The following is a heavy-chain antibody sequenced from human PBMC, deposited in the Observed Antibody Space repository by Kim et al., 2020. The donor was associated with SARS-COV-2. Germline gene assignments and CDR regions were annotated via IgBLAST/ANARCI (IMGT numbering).Heavy chain of an antibody. D-gene: IGHD6-13*01. CDR2: INTDGSST. CDR3: TRDGSSWYKRGYNWFDP. J-gene: IGHJ5*02. Sequence: GGSLRLSCAASGFTFNKYWMHWVRQAPGKGLVWVSRINTDGSSTSHADSVKGRFTISRDNAKNTVYLQMNSLRAEDTAMYFCTRDGSSWYKRGYNWFDPWGQGAPVTASS. V-gene: IGHV3-74*01. CDR1: GFTFNKYW.